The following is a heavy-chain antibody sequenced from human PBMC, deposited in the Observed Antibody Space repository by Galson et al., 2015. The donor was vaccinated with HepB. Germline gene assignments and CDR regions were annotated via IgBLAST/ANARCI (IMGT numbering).Heavy chain of an antibody. Sequence: SLRLSCAASGFTFSSYSMNWVRQAPGKGLEWVSYISSSSSTIYYADSVKGRFTISRDNAKNSLYLQMNSLRDEDTAVYYCARGRYGSGRNWFDPWGQGTLVTVSS. CDR1: GFTFSSYS. CDR2: ISSSSSTI. CDR3: ARGRYGSGRNWFDP. D-gene: IGHD3-10*01. J-gene: IGHJ5*02. V-gene: IGHV3-48*02.